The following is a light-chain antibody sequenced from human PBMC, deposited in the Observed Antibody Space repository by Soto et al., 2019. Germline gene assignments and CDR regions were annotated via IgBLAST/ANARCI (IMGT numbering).Light chain of an antibody. CDR2: ANS. CDR3: QSYDSRLSAVV. CDR1: GSNIGAGYD. J-gene: IGLJ2*01. V-gene: IGLV1-40*01. Sequence: QSVLTQPPSVSGAPGQRVTFSCTGSGSNIGAGYDVHWYQQLPGTAPKLLIYANSNRPSGVPDRSSGSKSGTSASLAVTGLQAEDEADYYCQSYDSRLSAVVFGGGTKLTVL.